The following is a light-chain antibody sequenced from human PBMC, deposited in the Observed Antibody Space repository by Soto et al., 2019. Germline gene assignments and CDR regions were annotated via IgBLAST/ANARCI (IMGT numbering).Light chain of an antibody. V-gene: IGKV3-20*01. CDR2: GAS. Sequence: EIVLTQSPGTLSLSPGERATLSCRASQSVSSSYLAWYQQKPGQAPRLLIYGASSSTTGIPDRFSGSGSGTDCTLTISRLEPEDFAVYYCQQYGSSLFPFGPGTKVDIK. CDR3: QQYGSSLFP. CDR1: QSVSSSY. J-gene: IGKJ3*01.